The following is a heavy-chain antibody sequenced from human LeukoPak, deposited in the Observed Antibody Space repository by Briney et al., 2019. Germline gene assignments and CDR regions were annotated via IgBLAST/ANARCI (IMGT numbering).Heavy chain of an antibody. CDR1: GVSISSSSCD. Sequence: KPSETLSCKCSVYGVSISSSSCDWGGVRQPLERRVGWIGSMYCRGSSYYNPSLKSRVTMSVDTSTNQFSLKLSSVTVADTAVYYCANAASYSVDYWGQGTLVTVSS. V-gene: IGHV4-39*01. J-gene: IGHJ4*02. CDR3: ANAASYSVDY. CDR2: MYCRGSS. D-gene: IGHD1-26*01.